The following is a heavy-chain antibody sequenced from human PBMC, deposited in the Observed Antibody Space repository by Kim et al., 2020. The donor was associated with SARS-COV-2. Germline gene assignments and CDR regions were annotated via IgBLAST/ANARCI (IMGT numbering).Heavy chain of an antibody. Sequence: SETLSLTCAVYGGSFNGYYWSWIRQPPGKGLEWIGVIYHSGSTYHNPSLKSRVSITVDTSKNKFSLKMSSVTVADTGVDYCSWGTQLSGGSAYWGQWILV. CDR1: GGSFNGYY. V-gene: IGHV4-34*01. CDR2: IYHSGST. CDR3: SWGTQLSGGSAY. J-gene: IGHJ4*02. D-gene: IGHD6-19*01.